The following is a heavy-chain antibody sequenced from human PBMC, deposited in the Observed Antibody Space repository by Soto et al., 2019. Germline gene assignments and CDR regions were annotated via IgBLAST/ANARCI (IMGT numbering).Heavy chain of an antibody. CDR2: ISNSGST. D-gene: IGHD5-18*01. J-gene: IGHJ4*02. CDR1: GGSVTSDEDY. Sequence: SETLSLTCTVSGGSVTSDEDYWTWIRQSPGKGLEWIGYISNSGSTGYNPSLKTRLSMSVDRSKNQFTLRLTSVTAADTAVHFCATESGSTYGYFDHWGQGTQVTVSS. CDR3: ATESGSTYGYFDH. V-gene: IGHV4-30-4*01.